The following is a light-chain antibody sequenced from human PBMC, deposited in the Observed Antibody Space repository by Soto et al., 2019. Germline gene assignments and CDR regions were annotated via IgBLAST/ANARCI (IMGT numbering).Light chain of an antibody. Sequence: QSVLTQSSSASASLESSVKLTCTLSSGHSSYTIAWHQQQPGKAPRYLMKLERSGSYNKGSGVPDRFSGSSSGADRYLTISNLQSEDEADYYCESWDSNTFVVFGGGTQLTVL. J-gene: IGLJ2*01. CDR1: SGHSSYT. CDR2: LERSGSY. CDR3: ESWDSNTFVV. V-gene: IGLV4-60*03.